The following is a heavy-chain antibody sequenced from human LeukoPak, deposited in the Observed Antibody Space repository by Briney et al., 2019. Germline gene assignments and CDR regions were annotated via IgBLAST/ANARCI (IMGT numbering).Heavy chain of an antibody. J-gene: IGHJ6*04. D-gene: IGHD4-17*01. Sequence: ASETLSLTCTVSGGSISSYYWSWIRQPPGKGLEWIGYIYYSGSTNYNPSLKSRVTISVDTSKNQFSLKLSSVTAADTAVYYCARGGTVTTQVWGKGTTVTVSS. V-gene: IGHV4-59*01. CDR1: GGSISSYY. CDR2: IYYSGST. CDR3: ARGGTVTTQV.